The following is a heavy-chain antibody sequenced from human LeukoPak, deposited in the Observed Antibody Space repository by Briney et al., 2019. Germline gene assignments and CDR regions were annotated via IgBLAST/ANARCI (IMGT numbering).Heavy chain of an antibody. CDR3: ARDRVVPAAPSYYCYMDV. CDR2: IYYSGST. Sequence: SETLSLTCTVSGGSISSYYWSWIRQPPGKGLEWIGYIYYSGSTNYNPSLKSRVTISVDTSKNQFSLKLSSVTAADTAVYYCARDRVVPAAPSYYCYMDVWGKGTTVTVSS. J-gene: IGHJ6*03. V-gene: IGHV4-59*01. D-gene: IGHD2-2*01. CDR1: GGSISSYY.